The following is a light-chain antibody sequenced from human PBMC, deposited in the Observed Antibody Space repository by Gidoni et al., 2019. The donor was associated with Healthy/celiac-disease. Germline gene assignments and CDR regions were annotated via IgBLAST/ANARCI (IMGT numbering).Light chain of an antibody. CDR2: DAA. V-gene: IGKV3-11*01. CDR1: QCVSSN. J-gene: IGKJ4*01. CDR3: RQRSDWPPLT. Sequence: IVSTPSPATLLLSTGESATLPCRASQCVSSNLAWSQQKPGQSPRLLIYDAANRATAIPARCSGSWCGADFTLTISSLVPEDVAVYYCRQRSDWPPLTFGGGTKVEIK.